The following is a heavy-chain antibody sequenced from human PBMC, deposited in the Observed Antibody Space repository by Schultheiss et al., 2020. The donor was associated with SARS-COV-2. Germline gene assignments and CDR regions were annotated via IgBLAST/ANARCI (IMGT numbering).Heavy chain of an antibody. Sequence: GESLKISCAASGFTFSSYAMSWVRQAPGKGLEWVSAISGSGGSTYDADSVKGRFTISRDNSKNTLYLQMNSMRAEDTAVYYCAKDYYIVVVPAQGYFQHWG. CDR2: ISGSGGST. CDR3: AKDYYIVVVPAQGYFQH. CDR1: GFTFSSYA. D-gene: IGHD2-2*01. J-gene: IGHJ1*01. V-gene: IGHV3-23*01.